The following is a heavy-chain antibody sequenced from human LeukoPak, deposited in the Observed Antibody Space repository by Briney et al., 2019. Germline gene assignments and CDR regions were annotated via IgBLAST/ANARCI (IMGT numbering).Heavy chain of an antibody. CDR1: GGSFSNYY. D-gene: IGHD6-19*01. CDR3: ARDPRGAVAVDY. V-gene: IGHV4-34*01. Sequence: SETLSLTCAAYGGSFSNYYWSWIRQPPGKGLEWIGEINHSGSTNYNPSLKSRVTISVDTSKNQFSLNLNSVTAADTAVYYCARDPRGAVAVDYWGQGTLVTVSS. J-gene: IGHJ4*02. CDR2: INHSGST.